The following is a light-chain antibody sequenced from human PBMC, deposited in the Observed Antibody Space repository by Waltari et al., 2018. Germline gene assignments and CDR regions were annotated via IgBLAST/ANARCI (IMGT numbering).Light chain of an antibody. V-gene: IGKV3-20*01. CDR1: QSVISRY. Sequence: PGERATLSCRASQSVISRYLAWYQQRPGQAPRLLIYGASTRATGIPDRFSGSGSGTDFTLTISRLEPEDSAVYYCQQYGSSPTTFGGGTKVEIK. J-gene: IGKJ4*01. CDR3: QQYGSSPTT. CDR2: GAS.